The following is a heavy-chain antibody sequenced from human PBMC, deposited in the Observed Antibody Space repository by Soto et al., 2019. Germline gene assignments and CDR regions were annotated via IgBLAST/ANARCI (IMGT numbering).Heavy chain of an antibody. J-gene: IGHJ4*02. V-gene: IGHV1-3*01. CDR2: INAGNGNT. CDR1: GYTFTSYA. CDR3: ARDRSSGSSVLLTYFDY. D-gene: IGHD1-26*01. Sequence: ASVKVSCKASGYTFTSYAMHWVRQAPGQRLEWMGWINAGNGNTKYSQKFQRRVTITRDTSASTAYMELSSLRSEDTAVYYCARDRSSGSSVLLTYFDYWGQGTLVTVSS.